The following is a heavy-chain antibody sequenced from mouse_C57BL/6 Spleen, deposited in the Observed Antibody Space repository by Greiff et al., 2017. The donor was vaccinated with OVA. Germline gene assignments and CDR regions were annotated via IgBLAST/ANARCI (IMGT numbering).Heavy chain of an antibody. J-gene: IGHJ1*03. Sequence: EVKLVESGGGLVKPGGSLKLSCAASGFTFSDYGMHWVRQAPEKGLEWVAYISSGSSTIYYADTVKGRFTISRDNAKNTLFLQMTSLRSEDTAMYYCARIYDGSSYYFDVWGTGTTVTVSS. V-gene: IGHV5-17*01. CDR2: ISSGSSTI. CDR1: GFTFSDYG. D-gene: IGHD1-1*01. CDR3: ARIYDGSSYYFDV.